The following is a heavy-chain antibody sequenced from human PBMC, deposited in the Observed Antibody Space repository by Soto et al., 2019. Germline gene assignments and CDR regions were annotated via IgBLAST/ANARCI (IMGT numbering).Heavy chain of an antibody. CDR2: IYYSGST. J-gene: IGHJ4*02. CDR3: ARCSADGGSTI. Sequence: SETLSLTCTVSGGSISSYYWSWIRQPPGKGLEWIGYIYYSGSTNYNPSLKSRVTISVDTSKNQFSLKLSSVTAADTAVYYCARCSADGGSTIWGQGTLVTVSS. D-gene: IGHD3-10*02. CDR1: GGSISSYY. V-gene: IGHV4-59*01.